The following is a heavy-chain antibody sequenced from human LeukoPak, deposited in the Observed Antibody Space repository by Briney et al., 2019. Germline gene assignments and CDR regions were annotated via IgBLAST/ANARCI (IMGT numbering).Heavy chain of an antibody. CDR2: ISDDGSSK. J-gene: IGHJ4*02. CDR3: ARDPDYYDSSGYSR. Sequence: GRSLRLSCVTSGFTFSNHAMHWVRQAPGKGLEWVAVISDDGSSKYYADSVKGRFTISRDNSKNTLYLQMNSLRVEDTAVYYCARDPDYYDSSGYSRWGQGTLVTVSS. D-gene: IGHD3-22*01. CDR1: GFTFSNHA. V-gene: IGHV3-30*04.